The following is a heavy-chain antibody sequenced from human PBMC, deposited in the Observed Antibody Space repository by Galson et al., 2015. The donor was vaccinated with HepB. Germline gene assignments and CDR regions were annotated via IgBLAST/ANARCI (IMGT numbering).Heavy chain of an antibody. Sequence: SLRLSCAASGFTFNSYGMHWVRQAPGRGLEWVAAISYDGSNKDYADSVKGRFTISRDNSKNTLYLQMNSLRVEDTAVYYCANSGPFFPDQLLPFDYWGQGTLVTVSS. CDR2: ISYDGSNK. J-gene: IGHJ4*02. CDR1: GFTFNSYG. V-gene: IGHV3-30*18. CDR3: ANSGPFFPDQLLPFDY. D-gene: IGHD2-2*01.